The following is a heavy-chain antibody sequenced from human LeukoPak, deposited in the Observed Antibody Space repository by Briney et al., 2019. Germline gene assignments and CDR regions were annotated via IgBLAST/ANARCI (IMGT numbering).Heavy chain of an antibody. CDR3: ARIVGAGDI. D-gene: IGHD1-26*01. J-gene: IGHJ3*02. CDR1: GFTFSSYS. V-gene: IGHV3-21*04. Sequence: GGSLRLSCAASGFTFSSYSMNWVRQAPGKGLEWVSSISSSGTYIYYADSVKGRFTISRDNAKNSLFLLMNSLRAEDTAVYYCARIVGAGDIWGQGTMVTVSS. CDR2: ISSSGTYI.